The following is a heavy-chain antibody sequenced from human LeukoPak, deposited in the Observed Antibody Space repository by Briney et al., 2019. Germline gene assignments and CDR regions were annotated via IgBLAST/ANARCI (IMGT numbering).Heavy chain of an antibody. CDR1: GFPFSPAW. Sequence: GGSLRLSCAGSGFPFSPAWMSWVRQAPGKGLEWVGRVKSKSDGGTTDYAAPVKGRFTISRDDSENMVYLQMNSLKIEDTAVYYCATDWHWGQGTLVNISS. J-gene: IGHJ4*02. CDR3: ATDWH. CDR2: VKSKSDGGTT. V-gene: IGHV3-15*01.